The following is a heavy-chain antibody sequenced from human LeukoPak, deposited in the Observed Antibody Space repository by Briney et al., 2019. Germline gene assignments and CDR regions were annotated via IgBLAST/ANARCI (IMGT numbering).Heavy chain of an antibody. CDR3: ARQLCSGGSCSPDY. V-gene: IGHV4-59*08. D-gene: IGHD2-15*01. CDR1: GGSISSYY. Sequence: SETLSLTCTVSGGSISSYYWSWIRQPPGKGLEWIGYIYYSGSTNYNPSLKSRVTISVDTSKNQFSLKLSSVTAADTAVYYCARQLCSGGSCSPDYWGQGTLVTVSS. CDR2: IYYSGST. J-gene: IGHJ4*02.